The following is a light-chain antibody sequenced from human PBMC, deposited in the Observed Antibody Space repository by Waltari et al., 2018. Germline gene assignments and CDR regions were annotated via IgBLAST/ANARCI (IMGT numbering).Light chain of an antibody. J-gene: IGKJ4*01. CDR1: QTVDKSY. CDR2: DAS. CDR3: QQCSTPPLT. Sequence: DIVLTQSPGTLSLSPGERATLSCRASQTVDKSYLAWYQQKPGQAPRLLIYDASSRATGIPDRFSGSGSGTDFTLTISRLEPEDFAMYYCQQCSTPPLTFGGGTKVEIK. V-gene: IGKV3-20*01.